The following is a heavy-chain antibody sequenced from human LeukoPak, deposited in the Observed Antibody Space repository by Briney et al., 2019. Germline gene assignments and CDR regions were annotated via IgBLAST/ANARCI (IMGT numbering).Heavy chain of an antibody. Sequence: GASVKVSCKASGYTFTSYGISWVRQAPGQGLEWMGWISAYNGNTNYAQKFQGRVTMTTDTSTSTAYMELRSLRSDDTAVYYCAREEKWWPPSEGMDVWGQGTTVTVSS. V-gene: IGHV1-18*01. J-gene: IGHJ6*02. D-gene: IGHD2-15*01. CDR1: GYTFTSYG. CDR2: ISAYNGNT. CDR3: AREEKWWPPSEGMDV.